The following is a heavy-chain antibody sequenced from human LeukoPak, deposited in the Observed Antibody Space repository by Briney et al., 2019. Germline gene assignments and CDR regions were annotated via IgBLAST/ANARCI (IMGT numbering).Heavy chain of an antibody. CDR2: IYASGGT. D-gene: IGHD2-2*01. CDR3: ATCVGYCSSASCYVNWFDP. CDR1: GGTISNYY. V-gene: IGHV4-4*07. Sequence: ADSLTLTCTVSGGTISNYYLSWVRQAAGKGLEWIGRIYASGGTNYNPYLKSRLTLTVDKSNNKSSLRLSTLIAADTAVYYCATCVGYCSSASCYVNWFDPWGQGTLVTVSS. J-gene: IGHJ5*02.